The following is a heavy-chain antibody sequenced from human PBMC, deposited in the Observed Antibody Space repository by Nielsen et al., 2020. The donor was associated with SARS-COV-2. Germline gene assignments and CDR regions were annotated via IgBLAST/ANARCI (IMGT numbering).Heavy chain of an antibody. CDR1: GFTFSSYS. D-gene: IGHD6-19*01. CDR3: ARGRIAVAGTGDNWFDP. CDR2: INHSGST. J-gene: IGHJ5*02. Sequence: GSLRLSCAASGFTFSSYSMNWVRQAPGKGLEWIGEINHSGSTNYNPSLKSRVTISVDTSKNQFSLKLSSVTAADTAVYYRARGRIAVAGTGDNWFDPWGQGTLVTVSS. V-gene: IGHV4-34*01.